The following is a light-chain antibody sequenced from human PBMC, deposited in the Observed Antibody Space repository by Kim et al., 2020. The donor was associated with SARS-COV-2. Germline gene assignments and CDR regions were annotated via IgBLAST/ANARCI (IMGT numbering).Light chain of an antibody. V-gene: IGKV3-20*01. Sequence: PGERATLSCRASQSVSSSYLAWYQQKPGQAPRLLIYGASSRATGIPDRVSGSGSGTDFTLTISRLEPEDFAVYYCQQYGSSPPLTFGGGTKVEIK. J-gene: IGKJ4*01. CDR1: QSVSSSY. CDR2: GAS. CDR3: QQYGSSPPLT.